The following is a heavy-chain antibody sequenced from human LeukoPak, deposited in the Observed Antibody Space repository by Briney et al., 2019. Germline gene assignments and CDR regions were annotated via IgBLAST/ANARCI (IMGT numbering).Heavy chain of an antibody. J-gene: IGHJ6*03. Sequence: SQTLSLTCTVSGGSISSGSYYWSWLPPPAGQGLEWIGRIYTSGSTNYNPSLKRRVTISVDTSKYQFSLKLSSVTAAYTAVYYCAGGSNYNFWSGYYTGYDYYYYYMDVWGKGTTVTVSS. CDR3: AGGSNYNFWSGYYTGYDYYYYYMDV. CDR2: IYTSGST. D-gene: IGHD3-3*01. V-gene: IGHV4-61*02. CDR1: GGSISSGSYY.